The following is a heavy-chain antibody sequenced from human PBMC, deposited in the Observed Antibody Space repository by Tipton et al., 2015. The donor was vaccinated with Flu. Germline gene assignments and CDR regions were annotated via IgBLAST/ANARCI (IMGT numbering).Heavy chain of an antibody. CDR3: ATRELIGPNWNYADQIHWFDP. D-gene: IGHD1-7*01. V-gene: IGHV1-24*01. Sequence: QVQLVQSGAEVKKPGASVKVSCKVSGYTLTELSMHWVRQAPGKGLEWVGGFDPEDGETIYAQKFQGRVTMTEDTSTDTAYMELSSLRSEDTAVYYCATRELIGPNWNYADQIHWFDPWGQGTLVTVSS. CDR1: GYTLTELS. J-gene: IGHJ5*02. CDR2: FDPEDGET.